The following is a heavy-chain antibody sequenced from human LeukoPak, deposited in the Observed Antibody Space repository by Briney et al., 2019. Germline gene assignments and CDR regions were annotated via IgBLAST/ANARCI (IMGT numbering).Heavy chain of an antibody. Sequence: PGGSLRLSCGASGFRLGSYSMDWVRQAPGKGLEWVSHINSGSYTIYYADSVKGRSTISRDNAGNSLYLQMSSLRDEDTAVYYCARVLLERPGIDSFDMWGQGTMVTVSS. CDR1: GFRLGSYS. CDR2: INSGSYTI. V-gene: IGHV3-48*02. CDR3: ARVLLERPGIDSFDM. J-gene: IGHJ3*02. D-gene: IGHD1-1*01.